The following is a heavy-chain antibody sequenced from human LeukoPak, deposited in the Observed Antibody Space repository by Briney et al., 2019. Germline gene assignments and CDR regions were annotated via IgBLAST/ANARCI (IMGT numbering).Heavy chain of an antibody. CDR3: AKDGDSSGYYYYYYCYMDV. V-gene: IGHV3-23*01. D-gene: IGHD3-22*01. CDR1: GFTFSSYA. J-gene: IGHJ6*03. CDR2: ISGSGGST. Sequence: GGSLRLSCAASGFTFSSYAMSWVRQAPGKGLEWVSAISGSGGSTYYADSVRGRFTISRDNSKNTLYLQMNSLRAEDTAVYYCAKDGDSSGYYYYYYCYMDVWGKGTTVTVSS.